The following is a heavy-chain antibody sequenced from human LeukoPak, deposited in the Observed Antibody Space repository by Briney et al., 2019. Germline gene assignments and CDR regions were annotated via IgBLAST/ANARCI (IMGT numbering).Heavy chain of an antibody. CDR3: ANRGRLTSPPLYYFDY. Sequence: GGSLRLSCAASGFTFSNYAMSWVRQAPGEGLEWVSAISVSGGGTYYADSVKGRFTISRDNSKNTLYLQMNSLRAEDTAVYYCANRGRLTSPPLYYFDYWGQGTLVTVSS. CDR1: GFTFSNYA. V-gene: IGHV3-23*01. D-gene: IGHD6-25*01. CDR2: ISVSGGGT. J-gene: IGHJ4*02.